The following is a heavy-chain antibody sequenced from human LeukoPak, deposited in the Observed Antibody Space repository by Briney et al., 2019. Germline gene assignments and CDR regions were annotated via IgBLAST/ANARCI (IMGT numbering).Heavy chain of an antibody. V-gene: IGHV4-39*01. CDR1: GGSIRSSSDY. CDR2: IYLSGRT. J-gene: IGHJ4*02. D-gene: IGHD3-22*01. CDR3: ARSLRGGYYFTGDY. Sequence: PSETLSLTCTVSGGSIRSSSDYWGWIRQPPGKGLEWIGSIYLSGRTYYNPSLKSRVTISVDTSKNQFSLRLNSVTAADTAVYYCARSLRGGYYFTGDYWGQGTLVPVSS.